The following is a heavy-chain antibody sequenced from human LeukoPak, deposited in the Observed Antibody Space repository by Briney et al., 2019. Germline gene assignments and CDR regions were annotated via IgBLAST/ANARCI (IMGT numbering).Heavy chain of an antibody. V-gene: IGHV1-69*05. J-gene: IGHJ4*02. D-gene: IGHD4-17*01. CDR3: ARGYGDYVDCFDY. CDR2: IIPIFGTA. CDR1: GGTFSSYA. Sequence: SVKVSCKASGGTFSSYAISWVRQAPGQGLEWMGGIIPIFGTANYAQKFQGRVTITTDESTSTAYMGLSSLRSEDTAVYYCARGYGDYVDCFDYWGQGTLVTVSS.